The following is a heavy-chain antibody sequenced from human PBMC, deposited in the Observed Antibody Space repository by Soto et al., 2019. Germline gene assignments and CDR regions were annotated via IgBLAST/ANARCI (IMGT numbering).Heavy chain of an antibody. CDR3: ARADGDVPLEYGMDV. J-gene: IGHJ6*02. CDR1: GGTFSSYA. D-gene: IGHD4-17*01. Sequence: QVQLVQSGAEVKKPGSSVKVSCKASGGTFSSYAISWVRQAPGQGLEWMGGIIPIFGTANYAQKFQGRVTSTGDESTSTAHMELSSLRSEDTAVYYGARADGDVPLEYGMDVWGQGTTVTVSS. V-gene: IGHV1-69*12. CDR2: IIPIFGTA.